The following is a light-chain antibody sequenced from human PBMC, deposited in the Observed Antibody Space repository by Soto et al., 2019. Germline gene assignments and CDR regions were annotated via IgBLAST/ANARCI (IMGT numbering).Light chain of an antibody. CDR3: QHYNSYSEA. Sequence: IPLTQSPSAVSDCGGDIATITTWASQGVSDWVAWYQQKPGEAPKLLIYGSSSLLSGVPARFSGSGSGTEFTLTISSLQPDDFATYYCQHYNSYSEAFGQGTKVDIK. J-gene: IGKJ1*01. CDR1: QGVSDW. CDR2: GSS. V-gene: IGKV1-5*01.